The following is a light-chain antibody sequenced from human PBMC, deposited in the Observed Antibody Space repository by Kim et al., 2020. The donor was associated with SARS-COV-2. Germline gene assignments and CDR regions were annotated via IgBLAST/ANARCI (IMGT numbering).Light chain of an antibody. V-gene: IGLV2-8*01. J-gene: IGLJ3*02. CDR1: SSDEDDYKY. CDR3: IAYAGSNNKV. CDR2: EVS. Sequence: QSALTQPPSASGSPGQSVTISCTGTSSDEDDYKYVSWFQHHPGKAPKLMIYEVSKRPSGVPDRFSGSKSGNTASLTVSGLQAEDEADYYCIAYAGSNNKVFGGGTQLTVL.